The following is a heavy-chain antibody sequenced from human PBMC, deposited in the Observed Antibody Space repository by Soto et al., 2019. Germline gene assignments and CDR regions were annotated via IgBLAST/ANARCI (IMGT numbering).Heavy chain of an antibody. Sequence: NPSETLSLTCTVSGGSISSYYWSWIRQPPGKGLEWIGYIYYSGSTNYNPSLKSRVTISIDTSQNQFSLKLTSVTAADTAVYYCARRVFGASWNFDYWGQGTLVTVSS. CDR2: IYYSGST. J-gene: IGHJ4*02. V-gene: IGHV4-59*08. CDR1: GGSISSYY. CDR3: ARRVFGASWNFDY. D-gene: IGHD2-2*01.